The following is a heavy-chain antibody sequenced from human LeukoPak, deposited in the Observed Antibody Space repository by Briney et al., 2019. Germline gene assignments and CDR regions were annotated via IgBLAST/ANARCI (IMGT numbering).Heavy chain of an antibody. CDR2: IKSKTDGGTT. V-gene: IGHV3-15*01. Sequence: GGSLRLSCAASGSTFSNAWMSWVRQAPGKVLEWVGRIKSKTDGGTTDYAAPVKGRFTISRDDSKNTLYLQMNSLKTEDTAVYYCTTHKGQYCSSTSCYTGDAFDIWGQGTMVTVSS. CDR3: TTHKGQYCSSTSCYTGDAFDI. CDR1: GSTFSNAW. D-gene: IGHD2-2*02. J-gene: IGHJ3*02.